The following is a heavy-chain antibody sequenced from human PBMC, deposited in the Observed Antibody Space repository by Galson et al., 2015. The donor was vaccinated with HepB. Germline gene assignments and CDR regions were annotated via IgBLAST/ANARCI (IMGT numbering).Heavy chain of an antibody. J-gene: IGHJ4*02. CDR3: VRSGGAVISGVVIKSYFDY. CDR2: ISYDGDSK. Sequence: SLRLSCAVSGFAFSRYGMHWVRQAPGKGLEWVAAISYDGDSKYYADSVKGRFSISRDNSKDTLYLQMHSLRGDDTALYYCVRSGGAVISGVVIKSYFDYWGQGTLVTVSS. CDR1: GFAFSRYG. V-gene: IGHV3-30*03. D-gene: IGHD3-3*01.